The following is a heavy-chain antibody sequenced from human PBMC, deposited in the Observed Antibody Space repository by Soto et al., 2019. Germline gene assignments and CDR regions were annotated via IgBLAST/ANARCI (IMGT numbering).Heavy chain of an antibody. V-gene: IGHV5-51*01. J-gene: IGHJ6*02. D-gene: IGHD6-13*01. CDR2: IYPGDSET. Sequence: GASLKISWKGSGYSFTTYWIGWVRQMPGKGLEWMGIIYPGDSETEYSPSFQVQVTISADKSISTAYLQWSSLKASDTAMYYCARRQQQLVRQNYYYGMDVWGQGTTVTVSS. CDR1: GYSFTTYW. CDR3: ARRQQQLVRQNYYYGMDV.